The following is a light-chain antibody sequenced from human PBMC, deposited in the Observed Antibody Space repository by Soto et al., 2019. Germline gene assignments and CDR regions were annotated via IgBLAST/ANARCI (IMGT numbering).Light chain of an antibody. J-gene: IGLJ2*01. CDR1: SSDVGGYTY. CDR3: SSYTSSSTYVV. Sequence: QSALTQPASVSGSPGQSITISCTGTSSDVGGYTYVSWYQQHPGKPPKLMIYDVRNRPSGVSNRFSGSKSGNTASLTISGLQAEDEADYYCSSYTSSSTYVVFGGGTKLTVL. CDR2: DVR. V-gene: IGLV2-14*01.